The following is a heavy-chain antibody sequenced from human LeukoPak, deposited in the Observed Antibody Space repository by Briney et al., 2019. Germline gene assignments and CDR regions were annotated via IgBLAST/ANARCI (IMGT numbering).Heavy chain of an antibody. CDR2: IRSSSSYI. CDR1: GFTFSSYS. D-gene: IGHD3-22*01. CDR3: ARAAGDSSGYYPNWFDP. Sequence: GGSLRLSCAASGFTFSSYSMNWVRQAPGKGLEWVSPIRSSSSYIYYADSVKGRFTISRDNAKNSLYLQMNSLRAEDTAVYYCARAAGDSSGYYPNWFDPWGQGTLVTVSS. V-gene: IGHV3-21*01. J-gene: IGHJ5*02.